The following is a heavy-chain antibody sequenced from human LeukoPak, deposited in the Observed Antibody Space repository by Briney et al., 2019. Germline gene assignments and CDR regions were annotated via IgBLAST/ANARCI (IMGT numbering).Heavy chain of an antibody. D-gene: IGHD2-2*01. Sequence: GESLKISCKTSGYSFTSYWIGWVRQMPGKGLEWMGIIYPGDSDTRYSPSFQGQVTISADKSISTAYLQWSSLKASDTAMYYCARGFRYCSSTSCRSIWFDPWGQGTLVTVSS. CDR2: IYPGDSDT. J-gene: IGHJ5*02. V-gene: IGHV5-51*01. CDR1: GYSFTSYW. CDR3: ARGFRYCSSTSCRSIWFDP.